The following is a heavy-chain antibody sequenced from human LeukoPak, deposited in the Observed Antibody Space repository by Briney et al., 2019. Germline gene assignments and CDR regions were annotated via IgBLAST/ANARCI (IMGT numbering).Heavy chain of an antibody. CDR3: AKAMWYDSSGYYYGN. Sequence: PGGSLRLSCAASGFTFSSYAISWVRQAPGKGLEWVSAISGSGGSTYYADSVKGRFTISRDNSKNTLYLQMNGLRAEDTAVYYCAKAMWYDSSGYYYGNWGQGTLVTVSS. CDR1: GFTFSSYA. V-gene: IGHV3-23*01. D-gene: IGHD3-22*01. CDR2: ISGSGGST. J-gene: IGHJ4*02.